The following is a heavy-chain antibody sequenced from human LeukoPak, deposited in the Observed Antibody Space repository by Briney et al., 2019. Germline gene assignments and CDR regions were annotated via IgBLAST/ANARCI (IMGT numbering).Heavy chain of an antibody. V-gene: IGHV1-18*01. Sequence: ASVKASCKASGYTFTSYGISWVRQAPGQGLEWMGWISAYNGNTNYAQKLQGRVTMTTDTSTSTAYMELRSLRSDDTAVYYCARALYYYDSSGYTESFDYWGQGTLVTVSS. CDR2: ISAYNGNT. D-gene: IGHD3-22*01. CDR1: GYTFTSYG. J-gene: IGHJ4*02. CDR3: ARALYYYDSSGYTESFDY.